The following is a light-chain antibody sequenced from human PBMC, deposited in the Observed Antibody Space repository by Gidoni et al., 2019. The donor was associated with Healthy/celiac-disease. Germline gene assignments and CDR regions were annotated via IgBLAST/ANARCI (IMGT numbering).Light chain of an antibody. CDR3: QQYGSSPPFT. Sequence: EIVLTQSPGTLSLSPGERATLSCRASQSVSSSYLAWYQQKPGQAPRLLIYGASSRATGIPDRFSGSGSGTDFTITISRLEPEDFAVYYCQQYGSSPPFTFGPXTKVDIK. CDR1: QSVSSSY. V-gene: IGKV3-20*01. J-gene: IGKJ3*01. CDR2: GAS.